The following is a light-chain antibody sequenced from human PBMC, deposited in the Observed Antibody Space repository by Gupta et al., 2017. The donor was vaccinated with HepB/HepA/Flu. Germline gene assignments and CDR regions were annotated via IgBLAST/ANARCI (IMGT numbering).Light chain of an antibody. V-gene: IGLV2-14*01. J-gene: IGLJ1*01. CDR3: SSYTRSSTLGV. CDR1: SSDVGGYNY. Sequence: QSALTQPASLSGAPGQQITISRTGTSSDVGGYNYVSWYQQHPDKAPKLMIYDVSNRPSGVSNRFSGSKSGNTASLTISGLQAEDEADYYCSSYTRSSTLGVFGTGTKVTVL. CDR2: DVS.